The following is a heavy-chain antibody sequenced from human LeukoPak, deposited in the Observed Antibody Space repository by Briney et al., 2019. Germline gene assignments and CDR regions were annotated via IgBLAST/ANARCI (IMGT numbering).Heavy chain of an antibody. CDR1: GGSISSYY. CDR2: IKQDGSEK. D-gene: IGHD5-18*01. V-gene: IGHV3-7*01. CDR3: AREYSYGQRGYYYYYYYMDV. Sequence: PSETLSLTCTVSGGSISSYYWSWVRQAPGKGLEWLANIKQDGSEKYYVDSVKGRFTISRDNAKNSLYLQMNSLRAEDTAVYYCAREYSYGQRGYYYYYYYMDVWGKGTTVTVSS. J-gene: IGHJ6*03.